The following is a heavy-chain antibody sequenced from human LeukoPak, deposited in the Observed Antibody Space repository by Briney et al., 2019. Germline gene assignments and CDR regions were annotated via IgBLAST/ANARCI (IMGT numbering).Heavy chain of an antibody. CDR3: ARDLRRIGVVPPAKVWFDP. Sequence: SETLSLTCTVSGGSVSSGSYYWSWIRQPPGKGLDWIGYIYYSGSTNYNPSLKSRVTISVDTSKNQFSLKLSSVTAADTAVYYCARDLRRIGVVPPAKVWFDPWGQGTLSPSPQ. D-gene: IGHD3-3*01. CDR2: IYYSGST. V-gene: IGHV4-61*01. J-gene: IGHJ5*02. CDR1: GGSVSSGSYY.